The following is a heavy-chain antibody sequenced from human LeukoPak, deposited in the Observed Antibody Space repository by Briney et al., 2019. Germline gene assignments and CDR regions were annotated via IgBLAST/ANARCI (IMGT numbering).Heavy chain of an antibody. CDR3: ARDRTQWYSSNWYGPFDP. CDR2: IYYSGST. D-gene: IGHD6-13*01. J-gene: IGHJ5*02. CDR1: GYSTSSDYF. Sequence: ASETLSLTCIVSGYSTSSDYFWGLVRQPPGKGLEWIGSIYYSGSTYYNPSLKSRVTISVDTSKNQFSLKLTSVTAADTAVYYCARDRTQWYSSNWYGPFDPWGQGTLVTVSS. V-gene: IGHV4-38-2*02.